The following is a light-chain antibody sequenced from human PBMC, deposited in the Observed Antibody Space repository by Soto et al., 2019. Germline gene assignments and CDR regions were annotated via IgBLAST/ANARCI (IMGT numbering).Light chain of an antibody. Sequence: DIQMTQSPSSLSASVGDRVIITCRASQNINNYLNWYQQKPGKAPKLLINAASTVQSGVPSRFSGSGSGTDFTLSINSLQHEDFALYFCQQSYRAPRPFGQGTKVEVK. V-gene: IGKV1-39*01. CDR3: QQSYRAPRP. CDR1: QNINNY. J-gene: IGKJ1*01. CDR2: AAS.